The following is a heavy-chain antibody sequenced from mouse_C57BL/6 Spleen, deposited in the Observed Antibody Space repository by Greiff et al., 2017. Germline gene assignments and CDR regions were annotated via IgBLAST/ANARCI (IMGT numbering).Heavy chain of an antibody. V-gene: IGHV1-75*01. J-gene: IGHJ1*03. Sequence: QVQLQQSGPELVKPGASVKISCKASGYTFTDYYINWVKQRPGQGLEWIGWIFPGSGSTYYNEKFKGKATLTVDKSSSTAYMLLSSLPSEDSAVYFCARSDYGNYERYFDGWGTGTTVTVSS. D-gene: IGHD2-1*01. CDR3: ARSDYGNYERYFDG. CDR1: GYTFTDYY. CDR2: IFPGSGST.